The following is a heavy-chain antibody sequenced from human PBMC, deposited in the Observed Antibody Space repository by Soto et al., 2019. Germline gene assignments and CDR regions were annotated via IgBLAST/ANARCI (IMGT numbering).Heavy chain of an antibody. Sequence: QVQLQQWGAGLLKPSETLALTCAVYGGSFSGYYWNWIRQPPGKGLEWIGEINHSGGANYNPSLKSRVTISVDTSKNQFSLKLSSVTAADTAVYYCARGWGRIFDHWGQGTLVTLSS. CDR3: ARGWGRIFDH. CDR2: INHSGGA. V-gene: IGHV4-34*01. CDR1: GGSFSGYY. J-gene: IGHJ4*02. D-gene: IGHD7-27*01.